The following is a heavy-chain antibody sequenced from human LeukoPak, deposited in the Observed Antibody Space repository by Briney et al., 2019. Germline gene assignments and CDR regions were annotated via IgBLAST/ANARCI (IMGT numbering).Heavy chain of an antibody. CDR3: ARTGRYCSSTSCYDY. D-gene: IGHD2-2*01. J-gene: IGHJ4*02. CDR2: ISGSGGST. Sequence: PGGSLRLSCAASGFTFSSYAMSWVRQAPGMGLEWVSAISGSGGSTYYADSVKGRFTISRDNSKNTLYLQMNSLRAEDTAVYYCARTGRYCSSTSCYDYWGQGTLVTVSS. V-gene: IGHV3-23*01. CDR1: GFTFSSYA.